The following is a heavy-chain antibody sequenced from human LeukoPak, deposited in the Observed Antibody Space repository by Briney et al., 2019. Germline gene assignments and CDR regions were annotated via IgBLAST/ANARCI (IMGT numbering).Heavy chain of an antibody. Sequence: SETLSLTCTVSGGSISSYYWSWFRQPPGKGLEWIGYIYYSGSTNYNPSLKSRVTISVDTSKNQFSLKLSSVTAADTAVYYCARCGGDCYYSPAFDIWGQGTMVTVSS. CDR3: ARCGGDCYYSPAFDI. CDR1: GGSISSYY. V-gene: IGHV4-59*01. CDR2: IYYSGST. D-gene: IGHD2-21*02. J-gene: IGHJ3*02.